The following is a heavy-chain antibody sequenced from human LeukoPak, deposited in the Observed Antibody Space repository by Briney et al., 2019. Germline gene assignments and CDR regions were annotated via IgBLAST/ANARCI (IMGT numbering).Heavy chain of an antibody. D-gene: IGHD4-17*01. CDR1: GFTFSSYA. V-gene: IGHV3-30-3*01. CDR3: ARDRGGSYDDYNYFDY. Sequence: PGRSLRLSCAASGFTFSSYAMHWVRQAPGKGLEWVAVISYDGSNKYYADSVKGRFTISRENSKNTLYLQMNSLRAEDTAVYYCARDRGGSYDDYNYFDYWGQGTLVTVSS. J-gene: IGHJ4*02. CDR2: ISYDGSNK.